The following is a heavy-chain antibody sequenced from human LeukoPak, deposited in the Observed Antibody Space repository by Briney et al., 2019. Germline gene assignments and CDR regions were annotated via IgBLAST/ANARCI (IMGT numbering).Heavy chain of an antibody. Sequence: GRSLRLSCAASGFTFSSYSMNWVRQAPGKGLEWVSSISSSSSYIYYADSVKGRFTISRDNAKNSLYLQMNSLRAEDTAVYYCARDTIAARSVDYWGQGTLVTVSS. CDR3: ARDTIAARSVDY. J-gene: IGHJ4*02. D-gene: IGHD6-6*01. V-gene: IGHV3-21*01. CDR2: ISSSSSYI. CDR1: GFTFSSYS.